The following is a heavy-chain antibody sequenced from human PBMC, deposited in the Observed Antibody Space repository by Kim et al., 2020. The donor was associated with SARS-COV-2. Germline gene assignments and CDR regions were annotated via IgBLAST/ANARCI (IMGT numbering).Heavy chain of an antibody. V-gene: IGHV3-7*01. CDR3: ARERRYSGYDLAVFDY. Sequence: GGSLRLSCAASGFTFSSYWMSWVRQAPGKGLEWVANIKQDGSEKYYVDSVKGRFTISRDNAKNSLYLQMNSLRAEDTAVYYCARERRYSGYDLAVFDYWGQGTLVTVSS. J-gene: IGHJ4*02. CDR1: GFTFSSYW. D-gene: IGHD5-12*01. CDR2: IKQDGSEK.